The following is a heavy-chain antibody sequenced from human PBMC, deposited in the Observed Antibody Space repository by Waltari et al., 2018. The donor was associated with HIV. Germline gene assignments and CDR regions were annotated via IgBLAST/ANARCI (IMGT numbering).Heavy chain of an antibody. CDR2: ISPNNGHT. CDR3: ARGATILSY. Sequence: QVLLVQSGPEVKKPGASVKVSCKASGYTFTSSGITWVRQAPGQGLEWMGWISPNNGHTNFAQKFQGRVTMTTDTSTSTAYMELRSLRSDDSALYYGARGATILSYWGQGTLVTVSS. J-gene: IGHJ4*02. D-gene: IGHD2-2*02. CDR1: GYTFTSSG. V-gene: IGHV1-18*01.